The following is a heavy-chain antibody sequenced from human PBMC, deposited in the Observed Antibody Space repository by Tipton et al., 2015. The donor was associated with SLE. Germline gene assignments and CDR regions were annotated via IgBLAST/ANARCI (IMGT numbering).Heavy chain of an antibody. CDR2: IYYSGST. V-gene: IGHV4-61*01. CDR3: ATVTSSSWFRAFDY. Sequence: LRLSCTVSGGSVSSGSYYWSWIRQPPGKGLEWIGYIYYSGSTNYNPSLKSRVTISIDTSKNQFSLKLSSVTAADTAVYYCATVTSSSWFRAFDYWGQGTLVTVSS. CDR1: GGSVSSGSYY. D-gene: IGHD6-13*01. J-gene: IGHJ4*02.